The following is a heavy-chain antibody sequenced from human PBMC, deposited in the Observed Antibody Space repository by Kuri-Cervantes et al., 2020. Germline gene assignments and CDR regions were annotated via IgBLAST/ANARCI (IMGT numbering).Heavy chain of an antibody. CDR2: ISSSGGIR. Sequence: GESLKISCAGSGFTFSDYYMSWIRQAPGKGLEWVSYISSSGGIRYYADSVKGRFTISRDNAKNSLYLQMNSLRDEDTAVYYCARERSTVTTEVYYYYGMDVWGQGTTVTVSS. CDR3: ARERSTVTTEVYYYYGMDV. D-gene: IGHD4-17*01. V-gene: IGHV3-11*04. CDR1: GFTFSDYY. J-gene: IGHJ6*02.